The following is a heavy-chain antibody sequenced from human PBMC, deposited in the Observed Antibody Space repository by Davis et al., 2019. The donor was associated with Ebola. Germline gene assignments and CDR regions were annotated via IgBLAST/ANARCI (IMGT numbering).Heavy chain of an antibody. D-gene: IGHD4-17*01. J-gene: IGHJ4*02. CDR3: ARDQHDYGDYGIDY. Sequence: ASVKVSCKASGYTFTSYGIGGVRQAPGQGLEWMGWISAYNGNTNYAQKLQGRVTMTTDTSTSTAYMELRSLRSDDTAVYYCARDQHDYGDYGIDYWGQGTLVTVS. V-gene: IGHV1-18*01. CDR1: GYTFTSYG. CDR2: ISAYNGNT.